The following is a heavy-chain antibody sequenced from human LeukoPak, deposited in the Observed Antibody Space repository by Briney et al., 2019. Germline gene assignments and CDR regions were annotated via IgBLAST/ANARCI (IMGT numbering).Heavy chain of an antibody. J-gene: IGHJ6*04. CDR2: ISSSGSTI. V-gene: IGHV3-48*03. Sequence: GGSLRLSCAASGFTLSSYEMNWVREAPGKGLEWVSYISSSGSTIYYADSVKGRFTISRDNAKNSLYLQMNSLRAEDTAVYYCAELGITMIGGVWGKGTTVTISS. D-gene: IGHD3-10*02. CDR1: GFTLSSYE. CDR3: AELGITMIGGV.